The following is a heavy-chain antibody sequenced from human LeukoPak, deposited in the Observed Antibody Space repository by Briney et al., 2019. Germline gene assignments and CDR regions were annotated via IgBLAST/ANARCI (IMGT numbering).Heavy chain of an antibody. D-gene: IGHD3-9*01. CDR2: IRYDGSNK. CDR1: GFTFSSYG. J-gene: IGHJ3*02. Sequence: PGGSLRLSCAASGFTFSSYGMHWVRQAPGKGLEWVAFIRYDGSNKYYADSVKGRFTISRDNSKNTLYLQMNSLRAEDTAVYYCAKFLTGYYPVGAFDIWGQGTMVTVSS. CDR3: AKFLTGYYPVGAFDI. V-gene: IGHV3-30*02.